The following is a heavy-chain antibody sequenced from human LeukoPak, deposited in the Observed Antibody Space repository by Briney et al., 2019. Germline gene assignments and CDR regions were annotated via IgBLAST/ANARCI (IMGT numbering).Heavy chain of an antibody. CDR3: AKDRSVIN. J-gene: IGHJ4*02. CDR2: ISGSGSGT. CDR1: GFIFSNYA. Sequence: GGSLRLSCTASGFIFSNYAMSWVRQAPGKGLEWVSAISGSGSGTYFADSVKGRFTVSRDNSKNTLYLQMNSLRAEDSAVYYCAKDRSVINCGQGTLVTVSS. D-gene: IGHD3-10*01. V-gene: IGHV3-23*01.